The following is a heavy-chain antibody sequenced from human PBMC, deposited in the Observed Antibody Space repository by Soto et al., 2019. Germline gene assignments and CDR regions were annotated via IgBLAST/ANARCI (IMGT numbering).Heavy chain of an antibody. CDR1: GGSISSYY. CDR2: IYYSGST. V-gene: IGHV4-59*01. D-gene: IGHD6-19*01. J-gene: IGHJ4*02. CDR3: ARDAGMGYSSGWVDY. Sequence: QVQLQESGPGLVKPSETLSLTCTVSGGSISSYYWSWIRQPPGKGLEWIGYIYYSGSTNYNPSLRSRVTPSVETSKIPLSLKRSSVTAADTAVYYCARDAGMGYSSGWVDYWGQGTLVTVSS.